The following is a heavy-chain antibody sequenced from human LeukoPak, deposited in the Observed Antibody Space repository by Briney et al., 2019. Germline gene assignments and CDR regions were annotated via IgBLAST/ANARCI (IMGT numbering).Heavy chain of an antibody. Sequence: QAGGSLRLSCAASRFTFSYYWMTWARQAPGKGVEWVANIKQDASDKHYADSVKGRFTISRDNAKNSLYLQMNSLRVEDTAVYYCLGGVAADYWGRGTLVTVSS. CDR3: LGGVAADY. CDR1: RFTFSYYW. J-gene: IGHJ4*02. D-gene: IGHD3-16*01. CDR2: IKQDASDK. V-gene: IGHV3-7*01.